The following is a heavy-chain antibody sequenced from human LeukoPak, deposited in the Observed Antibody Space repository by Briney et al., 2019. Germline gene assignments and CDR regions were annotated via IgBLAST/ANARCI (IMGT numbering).Heavy chain of an antibody. CDR3: ASGDFCTDYYRGLLDY. J-gene: IGHJ4*02. D-gene: IGHD3/OR15-3a*01. CDR2: IGSSGSSF. V-gene: IGHV3-11*01. Sequence: PGGSLRLSCAASGFTFSDYYMSWIRQAPEKGLEWVSYIGSSGSSFHYADSVKGRFIISRDNAKNSLYLQMNSLRAEDTGVYYCASGDFCTDYYRGLLDYWGQGTLVTVSS. CDR1: GFTFSDYY.